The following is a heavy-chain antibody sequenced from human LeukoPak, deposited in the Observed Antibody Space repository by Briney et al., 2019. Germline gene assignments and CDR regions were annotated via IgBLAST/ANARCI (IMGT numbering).Heavy chain of an antibody. CDR1: GYTLTELS. Sequence: ASVSVSSKLSGYTLTELSMHWVRHAPGRGLGWGGGFDPEDGETIYAKKCQGRVTMTEDTSTDTAYMELSSVRSEDTAVYYCTTQSTGSYGSGSLYYMDVWGKGTTVTVSS. D-gene: IGHD3-10*01. CDR2: FDPEDGET. J-gene: IGHJ6*03. CDR3: TTQSTGSYGSGSLYYMDV. V-gene: IGHV1-24*01.